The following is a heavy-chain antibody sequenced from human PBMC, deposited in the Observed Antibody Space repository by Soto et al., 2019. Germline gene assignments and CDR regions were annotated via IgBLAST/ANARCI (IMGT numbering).Heavy chain of an antibody. D-gene: IGHD5-18*01. CDR2: ISGSGGST. CDR3: ARDFNDGYSYGFMDF. Sequence: PGGSLRLSCAASGFTFSSYAMSWVRQAPGKGLEWVSAISGSGGSTYYADSVKGRFTISRDNSKNTLYLQMNSLGAEDTAVYYCARDFNDGYSYGFMDFWGQGTQVTVSS. V-gene: IGHV3-23*01. CDR1: GFTFSSYA. J-gene: IGHJ4*02.